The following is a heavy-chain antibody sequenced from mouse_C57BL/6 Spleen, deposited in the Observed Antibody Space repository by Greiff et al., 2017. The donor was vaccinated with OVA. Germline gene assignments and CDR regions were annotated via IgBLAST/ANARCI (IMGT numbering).Heavy chain of an antibody. J-gene: IGHJ1*03. V-gene: IGHV1-54*01. Sequence: QVQLQQSGAELVRPGTSVKVSCKASGYALTNYLIEWVKQRPGQGLEWIGVINPGSGGTNYNEKFKGKATLTADKSSSTAYMQLSSLTSEDSAVYFCARAPFYWYFDVWGTGTTVTVSS. CDR3: ARAPFYWYFDV. CDR1: GYALTNYL. CDR2: INPGSGGT.